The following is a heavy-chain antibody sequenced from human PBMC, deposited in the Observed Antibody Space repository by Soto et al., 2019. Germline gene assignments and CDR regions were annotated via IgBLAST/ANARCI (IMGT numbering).Heavy chain of an antibody. V-gene: IGHV5-51*01. Sequence: PAESLKISCKGSGYSFTSYCIALGRRMPGKGLEWMGIIYPGDSDTRYSPSFQGQVTISADKSISTAYLQWSSLKASDTAMYYCERHLAWGFRYGMDVWGQGTTVTVTS. CDR2: IYPGDSDT. D-gene: IGHD3-16*01. CDR1: GYSFTSYC. J-gene: IGHJ6*02. CDR3: ERHLAWGFRYGMDV.